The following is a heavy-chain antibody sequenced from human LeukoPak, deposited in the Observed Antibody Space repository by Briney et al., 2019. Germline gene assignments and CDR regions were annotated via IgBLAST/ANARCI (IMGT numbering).Heavy chain of an antibody. CDR2: IYYSGST. CDR1: GGSISSTSYY. D-gene: IGHD3-10*01. V-gene: IGHV4-39*07. J-gene: IGHJ4*02. Sequence: KSSETLSLTCTVSGGSISSTSYYWGWIRQPPGKGLEWIGSIYYSGSTYYNPSLKSRVTISVDTSKNQFSLKLSSVTAADTAVYYCARGVPLWDYYGSGSYTLWGQGTLVTVSS. CDR3: ARGVPLWDYYGSGSYTL.